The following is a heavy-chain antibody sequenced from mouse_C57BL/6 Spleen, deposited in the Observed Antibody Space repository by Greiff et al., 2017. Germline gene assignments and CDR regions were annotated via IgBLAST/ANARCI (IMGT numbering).Heavy chain of an antibody. CDR3: ARAFDGYFDY. Sequence: EVKLMESGPELVKPGASVKISCKASGYSFTGYYMNWVKQSPEKSLEWIGEINPSTGGTTYNQKFKAKATLTVDKSSSTAYMQLKSLTSEDSAVYYWARAFDGYFDYWGQGTTLTVSS. CDR2: INPSTGGT. CDR1: GYSFTGYY. D-gene: IGHD2-3*01. V-gene: IGHV1-42*01. J-gene: IGHJ2*01.